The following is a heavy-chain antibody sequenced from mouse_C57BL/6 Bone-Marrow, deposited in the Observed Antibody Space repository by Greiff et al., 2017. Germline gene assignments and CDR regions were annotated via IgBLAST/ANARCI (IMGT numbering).Heavy chain of an antibody. CDR3: ARDDGYPGAY. Sequence: EVKLMESGGGLVKPGGSLKLSCAASGFTFSSYAMSWVRQTPEKRLEWVATISDGGSYTYYPDNVKGRFTISRDNAKTNLYLQMSHLKSEDTAMYYCARDDGYPGAYWGQGTLVTVSA. J-gene: IGHJ3*01. V-gene: IGHV5-4*01. D-gene: IGHD2-3*01. CDR1: GFTFSSYA. CDR2: ISDGGSYT.